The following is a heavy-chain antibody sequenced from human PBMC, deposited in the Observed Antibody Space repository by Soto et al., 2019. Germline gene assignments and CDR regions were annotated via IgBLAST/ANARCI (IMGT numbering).Heavy chain of an antibody. CDR3: ARVYWSGDRYYDGRDV. V-gene: IGHV1-2*02. CDR1: GYTFPGYY. J-gene: IGHJ6*02. Sequence: ASVQVSWQASGYTFPGYYIHWVRQAPGRRLEWMGYINPNSGGPNYAQKFQGRVTMTRDTSSSTAYMELSRLRSDDTAVDVGARVYWSGDRYYDGRDVWGQGTTVTVS. D-gene: IGHD3-3*01. CDR2: INPNSGGP.